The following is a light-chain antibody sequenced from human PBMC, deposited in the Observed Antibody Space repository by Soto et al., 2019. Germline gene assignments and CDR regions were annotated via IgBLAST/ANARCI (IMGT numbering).Light chain of an antibody. J-gene: IGLJ2*01. CDR1: SSDVGGYNY. CDR3: SAYAGSNNFDI. Sequence: QSALTQPPSASGSPGQSGTISCTGTSSDVGGYNYVSWYQQHPGKAPKVMMYEVNKRPSGVPDRFSGSKSGNTASLTVSGLQDEDAANYYCSAYAGSNNFDIFGGGTKLTV. CDR2: EVN. V-gene: IGLV2-8*01.